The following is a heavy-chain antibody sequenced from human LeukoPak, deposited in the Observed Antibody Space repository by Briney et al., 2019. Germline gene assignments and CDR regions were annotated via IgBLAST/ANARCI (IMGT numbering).Heavy chain of an antibody. Sequence: PSETLSLTCTVSGGSISSGGYYWSWIRQSPGKGLEWIGYIYHSGSTYYNPSLKSRVTISVDRSKNQFSLKLSSVTAADTAVYYCAREEQQLVVGDYWGQGTLVTVSS. J-gene: IGHJ4*02. V-gene: IGHV4-30-2*06. CDR1: GGSISSGGYY. D-gene: IGHD6-13*01. CDR2: IYHSGST. CDR3: AREEQQLVVGDY.